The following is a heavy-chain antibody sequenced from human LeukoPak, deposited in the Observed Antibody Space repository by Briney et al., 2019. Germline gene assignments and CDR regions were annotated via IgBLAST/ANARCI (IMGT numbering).Heavy chain of an antibody. J-gene: IGHJ4*02. CDR2: IYYSGST. D-gene: IGHD3-3*01. Sequence: SETLSLTCTVSGGSISSGDYYWSWIRQPPGKGLEWIGYIYYSGSTYYNPSLKSRVTISVDTSKNQFSLKLSSVTAADTAVYYCAGFTYYDFWSGNMFVDYWGQGTLVTVSS. CDR3: AGFTYYDFWSGNMFVDY. V-gene: IGHV4-30-4*01. CDR1: GGSISSGDYY.